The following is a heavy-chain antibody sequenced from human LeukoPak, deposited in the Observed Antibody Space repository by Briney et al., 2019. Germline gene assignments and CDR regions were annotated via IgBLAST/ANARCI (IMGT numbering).Heavy chain of an antibody. CDR2: IYYSGST. CDR3: ARDAPYDILTGYPHGYFDY. D-gene: IGHD3-9*01. CDR1: GGSISSGDYY. J-gene: IGHJ4*02. Sequence: SETLSLTCTVSGGSISSGDYYWSWIRQPPGKGLEWIGYIYYSGSTCYNPSLKSRVTISVDTSKNQFSLKLSSVTAADTAVYYCARDAPYDILTGYPHGYFDYWGQGTLVTVSS. V-gene: IGHV4-30-4*01.